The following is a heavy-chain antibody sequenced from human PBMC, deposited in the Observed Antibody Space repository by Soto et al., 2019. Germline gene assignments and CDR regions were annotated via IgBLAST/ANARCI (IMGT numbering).Heavy chain of an antibody. CDR1: GYSLTSYW. V-gene: IGHV5-10-1*01. CDR2: IDPTDSYT. J-gene: IGHJ3*02. D-gene: IGHD3-22*01. Sequence: PGESLKISCKGFGYSLTSYWISWVRQMPGKGLEWMGRIDPTDSYTKYSPSFQGHVTISVDKSIYTAYLEWNSLKASDTAMYYCARPRSSGYSIQDLFDIWGQGTMVTVSS. CDR3: ARPRSSGYSIQDLFDI.